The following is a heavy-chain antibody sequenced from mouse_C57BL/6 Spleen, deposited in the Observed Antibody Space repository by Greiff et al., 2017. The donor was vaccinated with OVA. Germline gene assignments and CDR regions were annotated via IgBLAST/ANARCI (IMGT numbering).Heavy chain of an antibody. CDR3: ARHGWLPLPMDY. V-gene: IGHV1-26*01. J-gene: IGHJ4*01. CDR1: GYTFTDYY. Sequence: EVQLQQSGPELVKPGASVKISCKASGYTFTDYYMNWVKQSHGKSLEWIGDINPNNGGTSYNQKFKGKATLTVDKSSSTAYMELRSLTSEDSAVYYCARHGWLPLPMDYWGQGTSVTVSS. CDR2: INPNNGGT. D-gene: IGHD2-3*01.